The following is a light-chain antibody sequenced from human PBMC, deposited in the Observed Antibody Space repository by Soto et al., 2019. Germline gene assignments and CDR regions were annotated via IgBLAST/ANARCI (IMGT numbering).Light chain of an antibody. CDR1: QGFNSNY. J-gene: IGKJ4*01. Sequence: EIVLTQSPGTLSLSPGDRTTLSCRASQGFNSNYLAWYQQKPGQAPRLLIYGTSNRATGIPDRFSGGGSGTNFTLTISRLEPDYFAVYYCQQFSIYPLTFLGVTNVEL. CDR2: GTS. CDR3: QQFSIYPLT. V-gene: IGKV3-20*01.